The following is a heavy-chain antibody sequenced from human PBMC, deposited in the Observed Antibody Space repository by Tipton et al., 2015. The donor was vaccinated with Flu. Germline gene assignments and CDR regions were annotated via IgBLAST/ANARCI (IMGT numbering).Heavy chain of an antibody. CDR1: GGSISSYY. D-gene: IGHD1-26*01. CDR2: IYYSGST. J-gene: IGHJ3*02. Sequence: TLSLTCTVSGGSISSYYWSWIRQPPGKGLEWIGYIYYSGSTNYNPSLKSRATISVDTSKNQFSLKLSSVTAADTAVYYCARASRGWLGATPDAFDIWGQGTMVTVSS. CDR3: ARASRGWLGATPDAFDI. V-gene: IGHV4-59*01.